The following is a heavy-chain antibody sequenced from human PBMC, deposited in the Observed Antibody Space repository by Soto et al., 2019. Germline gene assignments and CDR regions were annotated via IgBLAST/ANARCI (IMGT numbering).Heavy chain of an antibody. V-gene: IGHV1-69*01. Sequence: QVQLVQSGAEVKKPGSSVKVSCKASGGTFSSYAISWVRQAPGQGLEWMGGIIPLFGTANYAQKFQGRVTSTADESTSTADRELSSLRSEDTAVYYCARRRGSGYHPTNYGMDVWGQGTTVTVSS. J-gene: IGHJ6*02. D-gene: IGHD3-22*01. CDR1: GGTFSSYA. CDR3: ARRRGSGYHPTNYGMDV. CDR2: IIPLFGTA.